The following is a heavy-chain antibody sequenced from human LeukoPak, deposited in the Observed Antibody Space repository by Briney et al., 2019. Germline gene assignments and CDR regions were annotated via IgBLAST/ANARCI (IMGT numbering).Heavy chain of an antibody. D-gene: IGHD1-26*01. J-gene: IGHJ4*02. CDR3: ARFSGSYGFDY. V-gene: IGHV4-59*11. CDR2: IYYSGST. Sequence: PSETLSLTCTVSGGFISSHYWSWIRQPPGKGLEWIGYIYYSGSTNYNPSLKSRVTISVDTSKNQFSLKLSSVTAADTAVYYCARFSGSYGFDYWGQGTLVTVSS. CDR1: GGFISSHY.